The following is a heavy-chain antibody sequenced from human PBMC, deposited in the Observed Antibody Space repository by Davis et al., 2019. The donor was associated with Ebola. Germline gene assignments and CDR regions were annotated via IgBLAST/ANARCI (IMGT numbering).Heavy chain of an antibody. CDR1: GYTFTSYD. CDR2: VNPNSGNT. CDR3: ALREDYYDSRVDY. J-gene: IGHJ4*02. D-gene: IGHD3-22*01. Sequence: ASVKVSCKASGYTFTSYDINWVRQATGQGLEWMGWVNPNSGNTGYAQKFRGRVTMTRNTSINTAYMELSSLTSADTAVYYCALREDYYDSRVDYWGQGTLVTVSS. V-gene: IGHV1-8*01.